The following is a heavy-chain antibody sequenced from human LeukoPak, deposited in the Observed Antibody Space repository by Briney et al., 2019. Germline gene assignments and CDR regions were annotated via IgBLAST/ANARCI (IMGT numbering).Heavy chain of an antibody. Sequence: GASAKVSCKASGYTFASHDIHWVRRATGQGLEWMGWMNIDSGNTGYAEKFQGRVTMTRNTYTTTANMELSSLASEDTAVYYCVRGSGRGKDSWGQGTLVTVSS. CDR2: MNIDSGNT. CDR1: GYTFASHD. CDR3: VRGSGRGKDS. J-gene: IGHJ4*02. D-gene: IGHD1-1*01. V-gene: IGHV1-8*01.